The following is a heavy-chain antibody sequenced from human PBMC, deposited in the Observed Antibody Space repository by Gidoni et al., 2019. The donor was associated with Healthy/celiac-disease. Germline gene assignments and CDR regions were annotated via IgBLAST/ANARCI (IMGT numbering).Heavy chain of an antibody. J-gene: IGHJ5*02. CDR3: ARERVGGGLERRRWFDP. D-gene: IGHD1-1*01. V-gene: IGHV4-61*02. CDR2: IYTSGST. Sequence: QVQLQESGPGLVKPSQTLSLTCTVSGGSISSGSYYWSWIRQPAGKGLEWIGRIYTSGSTNYNPSLKSRVTISVDTSKNQFSLKLSSVTAADTAVYYCARERVGGGLERRRWFDPWGQGTLVTVSS. CDR1: GGSISSGSYY.